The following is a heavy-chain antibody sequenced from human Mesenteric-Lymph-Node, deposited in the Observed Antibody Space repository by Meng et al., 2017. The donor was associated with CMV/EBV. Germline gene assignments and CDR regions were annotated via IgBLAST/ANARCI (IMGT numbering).Heavy chain of an antibody. J-gene: IGHJ5*02. D-gene: IGHD6-13*01. Sequence: KADGYTVTDYGIHWVRQAPGQGLEWMGWINTNTGNPTYAQGFTGRFVFSLDTSVSTAYLQISSLKAEDTAVYYCARYTSSWDLNWFDPWGQGTLVTVSS. CDR3: ARYTSSWDLNWFDP. CDR2: INTNTGNP. V-gene: IGHV7-4-1*02. CDR1: GYTVTDYG.